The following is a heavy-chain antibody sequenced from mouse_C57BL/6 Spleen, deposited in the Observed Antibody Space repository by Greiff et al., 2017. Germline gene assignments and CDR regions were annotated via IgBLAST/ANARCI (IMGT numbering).Heavy chain of an antibody. V-gene: IGHV1-80*01. Sequence: QVQLLQSGAELVKPGASVKISCKASGYAFSSYWMNWVKQRPGKGLEWIGQIYPGDGDTNYNGKVKGKVTLTADKTNSTAYMQLSSLTSEDSAVYFCARERRLRLRYFDVWGTGTTVTVSS. CDR1: GYAFSSYW. D-gene: IGHD3-2*02. J-gene: IGHJ1*03. CDR3: ARERRLRLRYFDV. CDR2: IYPGDGDT.